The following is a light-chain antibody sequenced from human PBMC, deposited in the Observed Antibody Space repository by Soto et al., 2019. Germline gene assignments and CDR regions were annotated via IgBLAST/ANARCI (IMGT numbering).Light chain of an antibody. CDR2: DVA. CDR1: SSDIGGYNY. CDR3: SSYTSTSTLYV. J-gene: IGLJ1*01. V-gene: IGLV2-14*03. Sequence: QSALTQPASVSGSPGQSITISCTETSSDIGGYNYVSWYRQHPGKAPELMIYDVANRPSGVSDRFSGSKSGNTASLTISGLQTEDEADYYCSSYTSTSTLYVFGTGT.